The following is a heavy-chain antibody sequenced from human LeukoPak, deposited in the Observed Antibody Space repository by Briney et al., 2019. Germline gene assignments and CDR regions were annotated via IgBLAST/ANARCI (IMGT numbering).Heavy chain of an antibody. D-gene: IGHD3-22*01. CDR3: ARDTYYYDSSGLKNYYYYYMDV. V-gene: IGHV3-23*01. CDR2: ISGSGGST. Sequence: GGSLRLSCAASGFTFRTYWMSWVRQAPGKGLEWVSAISGSGGSTYYADSVKGRFTISRDNSKNTLYLQMNSLRAEDTAVYYCARDTYYYDSSGLKNYYYYYMDVWGKGTTVTVSS. J-gene: IGHJ6*03. CDR1: GFTFRTYW.